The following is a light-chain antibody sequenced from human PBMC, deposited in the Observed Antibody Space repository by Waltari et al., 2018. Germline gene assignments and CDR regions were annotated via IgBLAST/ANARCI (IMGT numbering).Light chain of an antibody. CDR1: QRGSRY. CDR2: DTS. CDR3: QERSNWPSWT. V-gene: IGKV3-11*01. J-gene: IGKJ1*01. Sequence: EIVLTQSPATLSLSPGERATLSCRASQRGSRYLAWYQQKSGQAPRLLIYDTSNRATGIPARFSGSGSGTDFILTINSVEAEDFAVYYCQERSNWPSWTFGQGTKVEIK.